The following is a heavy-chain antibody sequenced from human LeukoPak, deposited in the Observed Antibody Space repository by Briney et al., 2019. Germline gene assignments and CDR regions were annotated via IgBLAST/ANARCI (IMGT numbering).Heavy chain of an antibody. CDR2: IFSNDEK. CDR1: GFSLKNVRMG. J-gene: IGHJ4*02. CDR3: ARTYDYYGSGTYDY. V-gene: IGHV2-26*01. Sequence: SGPTLVNPTETLTLTCTVSGFSLKNVRMGVSWIRQPPGKALAWLVHIFSNDEKSYSTYLRSRLTISRDTSTSQVVLTTTNMDPVDTATYYCARTYDYYGSGTYDYWGQGTLVTVSS. D-gene: IGHD3-10*01.